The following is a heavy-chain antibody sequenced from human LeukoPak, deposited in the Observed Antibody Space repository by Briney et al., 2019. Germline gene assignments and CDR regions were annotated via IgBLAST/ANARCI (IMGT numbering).Heavy chain of an antibody. J-gene: IGHJ4*02. Sequence: ASVKVSCKASGYTFTSYGISWVRQAPGQGLEWMGWISAYNGNTNYAQKFQGRVTMTRDTSISTAYMELSRLRSDDTAVYYCARDIPTLEWLYHYWGQGTLVTVSS. CDR1: GYTFTSYG. CDR2: ISAYNGNT. D-gene: IGHD3-3*01. CDR3: ARDIPTLEWLYHY. V-gene: IGHV1-18*01.